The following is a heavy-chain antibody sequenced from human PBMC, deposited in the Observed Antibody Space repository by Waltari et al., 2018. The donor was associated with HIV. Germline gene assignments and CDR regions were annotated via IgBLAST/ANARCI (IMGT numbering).Heavy chain of an antibody. CDR2: ISGSGRST. CDR1: SYA. D-gene: IGHD3-9*01. Sequence: SYAMSWVRQAPGKGLEWVSGISGSGRSTYYADSVKGRFTISRDNSKNTVYLQMNSLRAEDTAVYYCAKSGGDILTGHSYYYYGMDVWGLGTTVTVSS. CDR3: AKSGGDILTGHSYYYYGMDV. J-gene: IGHJ6*02. V-gene: IGHV3-23*01.